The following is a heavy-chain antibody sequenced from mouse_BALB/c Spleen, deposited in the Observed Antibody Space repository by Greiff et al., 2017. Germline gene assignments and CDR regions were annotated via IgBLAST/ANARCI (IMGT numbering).Heavy chain of an antibody. Sequence: VQLQQSGAELVKPGASVKLSCTASGFNIKDPYMHWVKQRPEQGLEWIGRIDPANGNTKYDPKFQGKATITADTSSNTAYLQLSSLTSEDTAVYYCTREEDGSSPYWGQGTLVTVSA. J-gene: IGHJ3*01. CDR1: GFNIKDPY. CDR2: IDPANGNT. D-gene: IGHD2-3*01. CDR3: TREEDGSSPY. V-gene: IGHV14-3*02.